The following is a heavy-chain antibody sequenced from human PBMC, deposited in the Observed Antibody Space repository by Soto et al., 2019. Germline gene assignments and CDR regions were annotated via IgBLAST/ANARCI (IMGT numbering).Heavy chain of an antibody. J-gene: IGHJ4*02. CDR2: SGTT. V-gene: IGHV4-39*01. CDR1: GGSMSSSRYY. Sequence: SETLSLTCTVSGGSMSSSRYYWGWIRQPPGKGLEWIGSGTTYYNPSLKSRVTISVDTSKNQFSLRLSSVTAADTAVYYCATYGGDTGRFDYWGQRTLVTVSS. D-gene: IGHD2-21*01. CDR3: ATYGGDTGRFDY.